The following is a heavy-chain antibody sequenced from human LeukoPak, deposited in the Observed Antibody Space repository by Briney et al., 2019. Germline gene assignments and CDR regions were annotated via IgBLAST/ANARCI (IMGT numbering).Heavy chain of an antibody. D-gene: IGHD3-9*01. CDR2: INPSGGST. CDR3: ARGRPAYYDILTGYYKGDYLDY. CDR1: GYTFTSYY. Sequence: ASVKVSCKASGYTFTSYYMHWVRQAPGQGLEWMGIINPSGGSTSYAQKFQGRVTMTRDTSTSTVYMELSSLRSEDTAVYYCARGRPAYYDILTGYYKGDYLDYWGQGTLVTVSS. J-gene: IGHJ4*02. V-gene: IGHV1-46*01.